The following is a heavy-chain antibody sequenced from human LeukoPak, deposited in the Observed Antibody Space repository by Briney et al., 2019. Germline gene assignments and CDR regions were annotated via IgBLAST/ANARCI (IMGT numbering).Heavy chain of an antibody. V-gene: IGHV3-33*06. CDR1: GFTFSSYG. Sequence: GGSLRLSCAASGFTFSSYGMHWVRQAPGKGLEWVAVIWYDGTDEYYADSVKGRFTVSRDNSKKTLYLQMNSLRAEDTAMYYCAKDTTTTRRGFDYWGQGTLATVSS. CDR2: IWYDGTDE. D-gene: IGHD3-10*01. J-gene: IGHJ4*02. CDR3: AKDTTTTRRGFDY.